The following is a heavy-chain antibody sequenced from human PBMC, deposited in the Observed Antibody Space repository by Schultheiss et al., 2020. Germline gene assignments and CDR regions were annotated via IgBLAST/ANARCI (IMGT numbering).Heavy chain of an antibody. V-gene: IGHV4-34*01. J-gene: IGHJ3*02. CDR2: INHSGST. CDR1: GGSFSGYY. Sequence: SQTLSLTCAVYGGSFSGYYWSWIRQPPGKGLEWIGEINHSGSTNYNPSLKSRVTISVDTSKNQFSLKLSSVTAADTAVYYCARDRGLYGALYAFDIWGQGTMVTGSS. D-gene: IGHD4-17*01. CDR3: ARDRGLYGALYAFDI.